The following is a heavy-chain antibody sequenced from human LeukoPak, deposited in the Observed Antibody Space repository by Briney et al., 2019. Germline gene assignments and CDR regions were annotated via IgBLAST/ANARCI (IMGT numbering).Heavy chain of an antibody. CDR1: GGSISSYY. J-gene: IGHJ4*02. CDR3: ARTSGSYPPYYFDY. CDR2: IYTSGST. D-gene: IGHD1-26*01. V-gene: IGHV4-4*07. Sequence: PSETLSLTCTVSGGSISSYYWSWIRQPPGKGLEWIGGIYTSGSTNYNPSLKSRVTMSVDTSKNQFSLKLSSVTAADTAVYYCARTSGSYPPYYFDYWGQGTLVTVSS.